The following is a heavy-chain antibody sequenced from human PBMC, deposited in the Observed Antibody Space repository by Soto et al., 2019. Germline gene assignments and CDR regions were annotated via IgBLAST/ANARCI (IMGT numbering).Heavy chain of an antibody. V-gene: IGHV3-23*01. D-gene: IGHD6-13*01. Sequence: GGSLRLSCAASGFTFSSYAMSWVRQAPGKGLEWVSAISGSGSSTYYADSVKGRFTISRDNSKNTLYLQMNSLRAEDTAVYYCAKDLYSSSWGYFQHSGQGTLVTVSS. CDR2: ISGSGSST. CDR3: AKDLYSSSWGYFQH. J-gene: IGHJ1*01. CDR1: GFTFSSYA.